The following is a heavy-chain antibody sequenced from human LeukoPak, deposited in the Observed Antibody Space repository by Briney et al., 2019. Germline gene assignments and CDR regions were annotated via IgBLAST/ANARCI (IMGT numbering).Heavy chain of an antibody. CDR2: INPSGGST. D-gene: IGHD5-12*01. CDR3: ARDSSGYEGTTSYYYYYMDV. Sequence: GASVKVSCKASGYTFTSYYMHWVRQAPGQGLEWMGIINPSGGSTSYAQKFQGRVTMTRDMSTSTVYMELSSLRSEDTAVYYCARDSSGYEGTTSYYYYYMDVWGKGTTVTVSS. CDR1: GYTFTSYY. V-gene: IGHV1-46*01. J-gene: IGHJ6*03.